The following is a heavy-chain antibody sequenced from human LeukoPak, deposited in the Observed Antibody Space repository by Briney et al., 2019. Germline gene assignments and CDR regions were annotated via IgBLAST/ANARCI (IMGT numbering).Heavy chain of an antibody. V-gene: IGHV4-34*01. CDR3: ARVGDCSVDSNCYHFADWFDP. CDR2: INHSGST. D-gene: IGHD2-15*01. J-gene: IGHJ5*02. CDR1: GGSFSGYY. Sequence: SETLSLTCDVYGGSFSGYYWSWIRQPPEKGLEWIGEINHSGSTNYNPSLKSRVTISVDTSKNQFSLKLSSVTATDTAVYYCARVGDCSVDSNCYHFADWFDPWGQGALVTVSS.